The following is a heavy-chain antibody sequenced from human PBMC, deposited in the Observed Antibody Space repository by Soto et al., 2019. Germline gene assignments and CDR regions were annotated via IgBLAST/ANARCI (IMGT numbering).Heavy chain of an antibody. V-gene: IGHV1-69*12. CDR2: IIPIFGTA. CDR1: GGTFSSYA. Sequence: QVQLVQSGAEVKKPGSSVKVSCKASGGTFSSYAISWVRQAPGQGLEWMGGIIPIFGTANYAQKFQGSVRITANESTVTAYMEFTSLSSEDTAVYYCGRGVHHQHVDWFDPWGQGTLVTVSS. J-gene: IGHJ5*02. CDR3: GRGVHHQHVDWFDP. D-gene: IGHD6-13*01.